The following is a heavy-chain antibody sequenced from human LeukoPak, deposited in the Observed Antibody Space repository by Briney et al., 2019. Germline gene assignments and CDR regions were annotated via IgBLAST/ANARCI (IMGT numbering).Heavy chain of an antibody. J-gene: IGHJ4*02. Sequence: GGSLRLSCAASGFTFSSYEMNWVRQAPGKGLEWVSYISSSGSTIYYADSVKGRFTISRDNAKNSLYLQMNSLRAEDTAVYYCAKSPVLAVSHFDYWGQGTLVTVSS. CDR2: ISSSGSTI. CDR3: AKSPVLAVSHFDY. D-gene: IGHD3-3*02. CDR1: GFTFSSYE. V-gene: IGHV3-48*03.